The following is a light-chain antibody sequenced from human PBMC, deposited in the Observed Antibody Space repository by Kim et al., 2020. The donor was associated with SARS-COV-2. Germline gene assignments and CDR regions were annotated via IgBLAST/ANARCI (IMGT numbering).Light chain of an antibody. CDR1: SGHTTYA. J-gene: IGLJ3*02. CDR2: LEGDGSH. CDR3: QTWDTGIRV. Sequence: QLVLTQSPSASASLGASVKLTCTLSSGHTTYAIAWLQQQPERGPRYLMKLEGDGSHNKGDGIPDRFSGSSSGAGRYLSISSLQSEDEADYYCQTWDTGIRVFGGGTQLTVL. V-gene: IGLV4-69*01.